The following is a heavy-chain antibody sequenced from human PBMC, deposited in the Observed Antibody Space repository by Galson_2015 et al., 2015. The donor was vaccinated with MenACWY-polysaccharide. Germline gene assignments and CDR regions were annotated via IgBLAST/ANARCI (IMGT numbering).Heavy chain of an antibody. CDR2: IIPFLGIP. D-gene: IGHD2-15*01. Sequence: SVKVSCKASRDTFSNYGISWVRQAPGKGLEYMGRIIPFLGIPNYAQKFKDRVTFTADRSTSTVFVELSSLISEDTAIYYCARIRVAANQAAYFDSWGQGTQVTVSS. J-gene: IGHJ4*02. V-gene: IGHV1-69*04. CDR3: ARIRVAANQAAYFDS. CDR1: RDTFSNYG.